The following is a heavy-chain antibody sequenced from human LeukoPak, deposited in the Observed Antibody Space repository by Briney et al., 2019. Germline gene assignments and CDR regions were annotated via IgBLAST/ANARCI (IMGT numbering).Heavy chain of an antibody. V-gene: IGHV4-59*01. Sequence: SQTLSLTCTVSAGSISNNYWNWIRQPPGKGLEWIVYVYYSGTTSYNPSLNSRVTTSVDTSKNQFSLNLTSVTAADTAVYHCARGLRCDLDAFDIWGQGTMVTVSS. D-gene: IGHD2-21*01. CDR2: VYYSGTT. J-gene: IGHJ3*02. CDR3: ARGLRCDLDAFDI. CDR1: AGSISNNY.